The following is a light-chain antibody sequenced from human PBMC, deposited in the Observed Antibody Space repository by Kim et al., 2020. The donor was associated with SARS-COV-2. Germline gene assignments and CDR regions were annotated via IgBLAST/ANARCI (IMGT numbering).Light chain of an antibody. CDR3: QQYGSPWT. CDR1: QSVSSSY. Sequence: EIVLTQSPGTLSLSPGERVTLSCRASQSVSSSYLAWYQQKPGQAPRLLIYGASSRATGIPDRFSGSGSGTDFTLTISRLEPEDFAVYYCQQYGSPWTFGQGTKVDIK. CDR2: GAS. J-gene: IGKJ1*01. V-gene: IGKV3-20*01.